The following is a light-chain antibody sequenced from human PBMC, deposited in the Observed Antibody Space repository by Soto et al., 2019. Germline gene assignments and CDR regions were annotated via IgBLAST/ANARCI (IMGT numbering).Light chain of an antibody. J-gene: IGLJ1*01. V-gene: IGLV2-11*01. CDR1: SNDVGGYNY. CDR3: CSYAASYTLCV. CDR2: DVS. Sequence: TSNDVGGYNYVSWYQQHPGKAPKRTIYDVSKRPSGVPDRFSGSKSGNTASLTISGLQADDEAAYYCCSYAASYTLCVFGTGTKVTV.